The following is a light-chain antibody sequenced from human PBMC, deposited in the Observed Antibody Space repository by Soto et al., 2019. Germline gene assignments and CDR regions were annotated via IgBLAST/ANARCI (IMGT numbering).Light chain of an antibody. CDR3: SSYAGSSTHVV. CDR1: SSDVGSYNL. J-gene: IGLJ2*01. CDR2: EGS. V-gene: IGLV2-23*01. Sequence: QSVLTQPASVSGSPGQSITISCTGISSDVGSYNLVSWYQQHPGKDPKVMIYEGSKRPSGVSNRFSGSRPGNTASLTISGLQAEDEAHYYCSSYAGSSTHVVFGGGTKLTVL.